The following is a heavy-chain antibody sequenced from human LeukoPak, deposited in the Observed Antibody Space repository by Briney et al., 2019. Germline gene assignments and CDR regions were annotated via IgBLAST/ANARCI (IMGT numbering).Heavy chain of an antibody. CDR1: GFTFSSYW. Sequence: GGSLRLSCAASGFTFSSYWMHWVRHAPGKGLVWVSRINSDGSSTSYADSVKGRFTISRDNAKNTLYLQMNSLRAEDTAVYYCARDQGYYGSGNDGMDVWGQGTTVTVSS. D-gene: IGHD3-10*01. CDR2: INSDGSST. CDR3: ARDQGYYGSGNDGMDV. V-gene: IGHV3-74*01. J-gene: IGHJ6*02.